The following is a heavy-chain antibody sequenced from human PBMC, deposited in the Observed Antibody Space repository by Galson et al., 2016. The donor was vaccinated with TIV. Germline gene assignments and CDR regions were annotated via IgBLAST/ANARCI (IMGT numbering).Heavy chain of an antibody. D-gene: IGHD2-2*01. Sequence: SVKVSCKVSGDSLTDLVIHWVRQAPGKGLEWVGGFDPEVQKTIYAQNFQGRVTLTADTSIDTAYMELGSLRSEDTATYYCARLGYCSSMSCFQFDPWGQGTLISVSS. CDR3: ARLGYCSSMSCFQFDP. J-gene: IGHJ5*02. CDR1: GDSLTDLV. CDR2: FDPEVQKT. V-gene: IGHV1-24*01.